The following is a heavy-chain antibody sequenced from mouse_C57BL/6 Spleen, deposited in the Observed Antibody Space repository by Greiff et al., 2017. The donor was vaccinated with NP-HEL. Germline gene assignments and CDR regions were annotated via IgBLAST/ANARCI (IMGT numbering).Heavy chain of an antibody. Sequence: EVQLQQSGAELVRPGASVKLSCTASGFNIKDDYMHWVKQRPEQGLEWIGWIDPENGDTEYASKFQGKATITEDTSSNTAYLQLSSLTSEDTAVYYCTPGDNDGSSEFAYWGQGTLVTVSA. D-gene: IGHD1-1*01. CDR3: TPGDNDGSSEFAY. V-gene: IGHV14-4*01. J-gene: IGHJ3*01. CDR1: GFNIKDDY. CDR2: IDPENGDT.